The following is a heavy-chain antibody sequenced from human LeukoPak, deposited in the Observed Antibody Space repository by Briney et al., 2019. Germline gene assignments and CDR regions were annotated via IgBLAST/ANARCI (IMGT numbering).Heavy chain of an antibody. D-gene: IGHD1-26*01. Sequence: GASVKVSCKASGGTFSSYAISWVRQAPGQGLEWMGRIIPILGIANYAQKFQGRVTITADKSTSTAYMELSSLRSEDTAVYYCARARGSGSRDYWGQGTLVTVSS. CDR2: IIPILGIA. J-gene: IGHJ4*02. V-gene: IGHV1-69*04. CDR3: ARARGSGSRDY. CDR1: GGTFSSYA.